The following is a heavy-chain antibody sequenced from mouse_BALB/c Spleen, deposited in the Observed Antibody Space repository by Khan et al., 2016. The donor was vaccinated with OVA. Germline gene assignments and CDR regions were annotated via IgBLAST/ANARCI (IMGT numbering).Heavy chain of an antibody. CDR3: ARQGGIYDGPFDY. D-gene: IGHD2-3*01. CDR2: VSSGGSFT. J-gene: IGHJ2*01. CDR1: GCTFYNYA. V-gene: IGHV5-9-3*01. Sequence: EVELVESGGGLVKPGGSLKLSCAASGCTFYNYAMSWVRQTPEKRLEWVATVSSGGSFTYYPDSVKGRFTISRDNAKNTLSLQMNSLRSEDTASYYCARQGGIYDGPFDYWGQGTTLTVSS.